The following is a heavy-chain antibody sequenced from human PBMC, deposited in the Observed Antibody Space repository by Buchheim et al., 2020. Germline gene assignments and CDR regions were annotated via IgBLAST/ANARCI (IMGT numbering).Heavy chain of an antibody. D-gene: IGHD3-3*01. Sequence: QVQLQQWGAGLLKPSETLSLTCAVYGGSFSGYYWSWIRQPPGKGLEWIGEINHSGSTNYNPSLKSRVTISVDTSKNQFLLQLSSVTAADTAVYYCARGKPITIFGVVIPGGMDVWGQGTT. CDR1: GGSFSGYY. V-gene: IGHV4-34*01. CDR2: INHSGST. J-gene: IGHJ6*02. CDR3: ARGKPITIFGVVIPGGMDV.